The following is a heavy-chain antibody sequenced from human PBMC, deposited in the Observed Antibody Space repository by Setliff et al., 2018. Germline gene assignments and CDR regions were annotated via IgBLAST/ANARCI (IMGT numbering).Heavy chain of an antibody. J-gene: IGHJ5*01. CDR3: ARRHLLSWFDS. CDR2: VLDTGIT. Sequence: SETLSLTCTVSGGSINNYHWNWIRQPPGKGLEWIGNVLDTGITNYNPSLEGRVTISVDTSKNQFSLSLTSVTAADTALYYCARRHLLSWFDSWGQGHLVTVS. CDR1: GGSINNYH. V-gene: IGHV4-59*01.